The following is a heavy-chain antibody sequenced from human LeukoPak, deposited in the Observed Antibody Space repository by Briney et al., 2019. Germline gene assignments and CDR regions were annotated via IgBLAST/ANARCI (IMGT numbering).Heavy chain of an antibody. CDR3: ARDGGRVGATSNPFDY. D-gene: IGHD1-26*01. J-gene: IGHJ4*02. CDR1: GGTFSSYA. CDR2: IIPIFGTA. Sequence: SVKVSFKASGGTFSSYAISWVRQAPGQGLEWMGGIIPIFGTANYAQKFQGRVTITADESTSTAYMELSSLRSEDTAVYYCARDGGRVGATSNPFDYWGQGTLVTVSS. V-gene: IGHV1-69*13.